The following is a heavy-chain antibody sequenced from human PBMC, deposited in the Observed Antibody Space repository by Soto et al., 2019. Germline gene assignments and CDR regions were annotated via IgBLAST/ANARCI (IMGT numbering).Heavy chain of an antibody. CDR2: IWYDGSNK. CDR1: GFTFSSYG. J-gene: IGHJ4*02. D-gene: IGHD3-10*01. CDR3: ARGPREYYFDY. V-gene: IGHV3-33*01. Sequence: QVQLVESGGGVVQPGRSLRLSCAASGFTFSSYGMHWVRQAPGKGLEWVAVIWYDGSNKYYADSVKGRFTISRDNSKNTLYLQMNSLRAEDTDVYYCARGPREYYFDYWGQGTLVTVSS.